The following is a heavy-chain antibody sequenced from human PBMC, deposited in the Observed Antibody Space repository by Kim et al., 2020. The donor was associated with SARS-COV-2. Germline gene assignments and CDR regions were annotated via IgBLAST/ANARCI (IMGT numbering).Heavy chain of an antibody. CDR2: IYPGDSDT. D-gene: IGHD3-10*01. CDR1: GYSFTSYW. V-gene: IGHV5-51*01. CDR3: ARDVGAYYGSGSLIGMDV. J-gene: IGHJ6*02. Sequence: GESLKISCKGSGYSFTSYWIGWVRQMPGKGLEWMGIIYPGDSDTRYSPSFQGQVTISADKSISTAYLQWSSLKASDTAMYYCARDVGAYYGSGSLIGMDVWGQGTTVTVSS.